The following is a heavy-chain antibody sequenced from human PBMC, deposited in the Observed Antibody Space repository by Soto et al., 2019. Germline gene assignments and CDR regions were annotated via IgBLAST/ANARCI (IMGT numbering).Heavy chain of an antibody. J-gene: IGHJ3*01. CDR2: IYPGDSDT. CDR3: ARRDRSGWFDAFDV. Sequence: GESLKISCKGFGYSFTNKWIGWVRQMPGKGLEWMGVIYPGDSDTRYSPSFQGQVTIPVDKSISTAYLQWSSLKASDTALYFCARRDRSGWFDAFDVWGQGTKVTVSS. V-gene: IGHV5-51*01. CDR1: GYSFTNKW. D-gene: IGHD6-19*01.